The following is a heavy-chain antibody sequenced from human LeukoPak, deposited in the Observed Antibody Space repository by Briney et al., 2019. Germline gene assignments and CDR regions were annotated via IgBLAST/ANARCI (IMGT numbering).Heavy chain of an antibody. CDR2: IYHSGST. V-gene: IGHV4-4*02. CDR3: APVAGGSGWFDP. CDR1: GGSISSSNW. D-gene: IGHD6-19*01. J-gene: IGHJ5*02. Sequence: SETLSLTCAVSGGSISSSNWWSWVRQPPGKGLEWIGEIYHSGSTNYNPSPKSRVTISVDKSKNQFSLKLSSVTAADTAVYYCAPVAGGSGWFDPWGQGALVTVPS.